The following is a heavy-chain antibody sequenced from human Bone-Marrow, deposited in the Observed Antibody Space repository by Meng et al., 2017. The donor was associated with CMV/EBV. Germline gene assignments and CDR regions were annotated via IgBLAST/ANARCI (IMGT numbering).Heavy chain of an antibody. J-gene: IGHJ4*02. V-gene: IGHV3-74*01. Sequence: ETLSLTCAASGFTLSNYWMHWVRQAPGKGLVWVSRTNSDGSSTSYAASVKGRFTISRDNAKNTLYLQMNSLRAEDTAVYYCARGDDYYDSSGLDCWGQGTLVTVSS. CDR2: TNSDGSST. CDR3: ARGDDYYDSSGLDC. D-gene: IGHD3-22*01. CDR1: GFTLSNYW.